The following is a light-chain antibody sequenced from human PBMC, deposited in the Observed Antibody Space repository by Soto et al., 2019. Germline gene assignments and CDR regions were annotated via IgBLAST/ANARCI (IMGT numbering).Light chain of an antibody. V-gene: IGKV3-15*01. CDR2: DAS. CDR1: QSVSSN. CDR3: QQYNNWPRAT. J-gene: IGKJ4*01. Sequence: ETVMTQSPATLSVSPGERATLSCRASQSVSSNLAWHQQKPGQAPRILMYDASTRATGFPARFSGSGSGTEFNLTISSLQSEDFGVYYCQQYNNWPRATFGGGTKVDNK.